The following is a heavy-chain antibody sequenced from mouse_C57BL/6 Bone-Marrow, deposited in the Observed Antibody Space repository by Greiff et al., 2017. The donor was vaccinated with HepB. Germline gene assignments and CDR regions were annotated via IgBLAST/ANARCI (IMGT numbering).Heavy chain of an antibody. D-gene: IGHD1-1*01. V-gene: IGHV10-1*01. J-gene: IGHJ3*01. CDR2: IRSKSNNYAT. Sequence: VKLMESGGGLVQPKGSLKLSCAASGFSFNTYAMNWVRQAPGKGLEWVSRIRSKSNNYATYSADSVKDRFTISRDDSESMLYLQMNNLKTEDTAMYYCVREDYGSSPWFAYWGQGTLVTVSA. CDR1: GFSFNTYA. CDR3: VREDYGSSPWFAY.